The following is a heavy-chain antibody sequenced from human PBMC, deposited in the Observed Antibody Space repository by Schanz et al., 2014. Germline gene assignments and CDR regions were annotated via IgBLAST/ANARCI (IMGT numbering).Heavy chain of an antibody. V-gene: IGHV1-18*01. CDR1: GYSFTDYA. Sequence: QVQLVQSGVEVKRPGASVRVSCKASGYSFTDYAIHWVRQAPGQGLEWMGWISSYNGDTNYAPKFQDRVTMTTDTSTGITSLELRNLKYDDTAVYYCARDRVSFVRGPLGVDWGQGTQVIVSS. CDR3: ARDRVSFVRGPLGVD. D-gene: IGHD3-16*01. CDR2: ISSYNGDT. J-gene: IGHJ4*02.